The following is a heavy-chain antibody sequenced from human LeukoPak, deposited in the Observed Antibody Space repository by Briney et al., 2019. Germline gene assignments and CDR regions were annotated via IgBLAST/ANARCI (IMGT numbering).Heavy chain of an antibody. Sequence: GSLRLSCAASGFPFSSYAMSWARQAPGKGLEWVSAISGSGGSTYYADSVKGRFTISRDNSKNTLYLQMNSLRAEDTAVYYCARVEPGSSGWSGFDYWGQGTLVTVCS. V-gene: IGHV3-23*01. CDR2: ISGSGGST. D-gene: IGHD6-19*01. J-gene: IGHJ4*02. CDR1: GFPFSSYA. CDR3: ARVEPGSSGWSGFDY.